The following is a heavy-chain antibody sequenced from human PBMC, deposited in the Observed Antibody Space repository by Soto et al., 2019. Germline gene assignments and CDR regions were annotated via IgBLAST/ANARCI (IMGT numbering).Heavy chain of an antibody. CDR3: ARDRLRLGELSLIGYFDY. J-gene: IGHJ4*02. V-gene: IGHV3-30*01. CDR1: GFTFSSYT. Sequence: QVQLVESGGGVVQPGRSLRLSCTGSGFTFSSYTMHWVRQAPGKGLEWVALISFDSSNKYYADSVKGRFSISRDNSKNTXHLQMDSLRPDDTAVYYCARDRLRLGELSLIGYFDYWGQGTLVTVSS. D-gene: IGHD3-16*02. CDR2: ISFDSSNK.